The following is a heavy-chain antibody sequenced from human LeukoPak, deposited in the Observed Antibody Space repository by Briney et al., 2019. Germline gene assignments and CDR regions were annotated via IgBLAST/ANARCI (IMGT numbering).Heavy chain of an antibody. CDR2: ISSSSSTI. D-gene: IGHD3-3*01. CDR1: GFTFSSYS. CDR3: ARVGPQVLRFLEWLPREDYYYYMDV. Sequence: EGSLRLSCAASGFTFSSYSMNWVRQAPGKGLEWVSYISSSSSTIYYADSVKGRFTISRDNAKNSLYLQMNSLRAEDTAVYYCARVGPQVLRFLEWLPREDYYYYMDVWGKGTTVTVSS. J-gene: IGHJ6*03. V-gene: IGHV3-48*01.